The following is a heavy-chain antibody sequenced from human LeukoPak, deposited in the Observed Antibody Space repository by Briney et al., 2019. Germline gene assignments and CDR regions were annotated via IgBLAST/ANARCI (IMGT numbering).Heavy chain of an antibody. CDR1: GGSISSGSYY. J-gene: IGHJ5*02. CDR2: IYTSGCT. Sequence: PSETLSLTCTVSGGSISSGSYYWSWIRQPAGKGLEWIGRIYTSGCTNYNPSLKSRVTISVDTSKNQFSLKLSSVTAADTAVYYCARDRLEWLLGLDPWGQGTLVTVSS. CDR3: ARDRLEWLLGLDP. V-gene: IGHV4-61*02. D-gene: IGHD3-3*01.